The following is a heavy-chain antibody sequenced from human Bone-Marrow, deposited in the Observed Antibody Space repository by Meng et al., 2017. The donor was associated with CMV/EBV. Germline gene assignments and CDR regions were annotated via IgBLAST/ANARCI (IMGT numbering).Heavy chain of an antibody. J-gene: IGHJ6*02. D-gene: IGHD6-13*01. CDR3: ARTLRIIASTGTGYSYYGIDV. CDR1: GGSFSGYY. V-gene: IGHV4-34*01. Sequence: SETLSLTCAVYGGSFSGYYWSWIRQPPGKGLEWIGEINHSGSTNYNPSLKSRVTISVDTSKNQFSLKLSSVTAADTAVYYCARTLRIIASTGTGYSYYGIDVWGRGTTVTFSS. CDR2: INHSGST.